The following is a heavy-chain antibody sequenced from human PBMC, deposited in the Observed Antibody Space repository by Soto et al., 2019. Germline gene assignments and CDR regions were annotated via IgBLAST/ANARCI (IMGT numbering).Heavy chain of an antibody. CDR3: ARDIPEPQEWPDWEYNWFDP. CDR1: GGTFSSYA. J-gene: IGHJ5*02. CDR2: IIPIFGTA. D-gene: IGHD3-3*01. V-gene: IGHV1-69*13. Sequence: SVKVSCKASGGTFSSYAISWVRQAPGQGLEWMGGIIPIFGTANYAQKFQGRVTITADESTSTAYMELSSLRSEDTAVYYCARDIPEPQEWPDWEYNWFDPWGQGTLVTVSS.